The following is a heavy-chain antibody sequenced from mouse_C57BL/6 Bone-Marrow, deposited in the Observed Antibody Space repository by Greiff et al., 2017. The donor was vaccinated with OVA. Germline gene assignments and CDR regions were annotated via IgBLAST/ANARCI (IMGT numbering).Heavy chain of an antibody. CDR1: GYTFTSYW. Sequence: VQLQQPGAELVKPGASVKLSCKASGYTFTSYWMQWVKQRPGQGLEWIGEIDPSDSYTNYNQKFKGKATLTVDTSSSTAYMQLSSLTSEDSAVYYCARGIYYGNWDWFAYWGQGTLVTVSA. CDR2: IDPSDSYT. CDR3: ARGIYYGNWDWFAY. V-gene: IGHV1-50*01. D-gene: IGHD2-1*01. J-gene: IGHJ3*01.